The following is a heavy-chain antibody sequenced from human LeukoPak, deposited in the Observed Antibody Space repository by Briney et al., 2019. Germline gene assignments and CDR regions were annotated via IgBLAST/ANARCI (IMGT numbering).Heavy chain of an antibody. D-gene: IGHD5-18*01. CDR3: ATLVRLDTAMDFDY. V-gene: IGHV3-23*01. CDR2: ISGSGGVT. CDR1: GFTFGSYA. J-gene: IGHJ4*02. Sequence: GGSLRLSCAASGFTFGSYAMSWVRQAPGKGLEWVSSISGSGGVTYYADSVKGRFTISRDNSRNTLYLQMNSLRAVDTAVYYCATLVRLDTAMDFDYWGQGTLVTVSS.